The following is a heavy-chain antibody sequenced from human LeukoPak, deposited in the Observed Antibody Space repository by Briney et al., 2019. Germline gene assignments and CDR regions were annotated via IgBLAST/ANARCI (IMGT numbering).Heavy chain of an antibody. CDR2: ISSSSSYI. CDR3: ARDAYSSSRNDY. D-gene: IGHD6-13*01. J-gene: IGHJ4*02. CDR1: GFTFSSYS. Sequence: GGSLRLSCAASGFTFSSYSMNWVRQAPGKGLEWVSSISSSSSYIYYAGSVKGRFTISRHNAKNSLYLEMNSLRAEDTAVYYCARDAYSSSRNDYWGQGTLVTVSS. V-gene: IGHV3-21*01.